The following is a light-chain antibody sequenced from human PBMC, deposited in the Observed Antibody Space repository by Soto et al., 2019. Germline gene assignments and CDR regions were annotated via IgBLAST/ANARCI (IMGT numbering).Light chain of an antibody. Sequence: EIVLTQSPGTLSLSPGERATLSCRASQTISSSFLAWYQQKPGQAPRLLIYTASSRATGIPDRFTGSGSGTDFTLTISSLEPEDFAVYYCQQYGSSPWTFCQGTKVDIK. V-gene: IGKV3-20*01. CDR2: TAS. CDR3: QQYGSSPWT. CDR1: QTISSSF. J-gene: IGKJ1*01.